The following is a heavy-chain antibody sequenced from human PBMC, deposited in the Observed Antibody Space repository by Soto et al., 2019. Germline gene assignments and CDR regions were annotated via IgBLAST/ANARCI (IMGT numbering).Heavy chain of an antibody. CDR2: INAGNGNT. V-gene: IGHV1-3*01. D-gene: IGHD3-10*01. J-gene: IGHJ4*02. CDR3: ARDRTVLLWLGEPADYFDY. CDR1: GYTFTSYA. Sequence: GASVKVSCKASGYTFTSYAMHWVLQAPGQRLEWMGWINAGNGNTKYSQKFQGRVTITRDTSASTAYMELSSLRSEDTAVYYCARDRTVLLWLGEPADYFDYWGQGTLVTVSS.